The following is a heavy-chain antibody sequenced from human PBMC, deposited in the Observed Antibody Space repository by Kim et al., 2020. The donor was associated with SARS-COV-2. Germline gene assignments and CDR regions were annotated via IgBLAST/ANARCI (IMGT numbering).Heavy chain of an antibody. CDR1: GGSITNSY. CDR2: IYYTGSA. J-gene: IGHJ5*02. V-gene: IGHV4-59*13. CDR3: VRDDGYYYA. D-gene: IGHD1-26*01. Sequence: SETLSLTCTVSGGSITNSYWSWVRQPPGKGPDLIGYIYYTGSANYNPSLKSRATISIDTSKKFFSLKLTSVTAADTAIYYCVRDDGYYYAWGQGTLVTVSS.